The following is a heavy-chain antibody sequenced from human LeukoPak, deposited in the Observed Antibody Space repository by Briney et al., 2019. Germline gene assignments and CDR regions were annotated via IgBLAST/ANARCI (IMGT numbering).Heavy chain of an antibody. V-gene: IGHV4-61*02. CDR2: IYTSGST. Sequence: SGTLSLTCTVSGGSISSGSYYWSWIRQPAGKGLEWIGRIYTSGSTNYNPSLKSRVTISVDTSKNQFSLKLSSVTAADTAVYYCAREIVVVPAAIWFDPWGQGTLVTVSS. CDR3: AREIVVVPAAIWFDP. J-gene: IGHJ5*02. CDR1: GGSISSGSYY. D-gene: IGHD2-2*01.